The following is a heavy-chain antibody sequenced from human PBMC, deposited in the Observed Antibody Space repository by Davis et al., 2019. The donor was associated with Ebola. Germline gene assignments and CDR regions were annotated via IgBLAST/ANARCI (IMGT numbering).Heavy chain of an antibody. CDR1: GASINTYY. CDR2: IFHSGVA. CDR3: ARQITIFGVALGVDP. J-gene: IGHJ5*02. Sequence: SETLSLTCTVSGASINTYYWSWVRQPPGKRLEWIGYIFHSGVADYNPSLKSRVTISVDTSKSQFSLKLSSVTAADTAVYYCARQITIFGVALGVDPWGQGTLVTVSS. V-gene: IGHV4-59*08. D-gene: IGHD3-3*01.